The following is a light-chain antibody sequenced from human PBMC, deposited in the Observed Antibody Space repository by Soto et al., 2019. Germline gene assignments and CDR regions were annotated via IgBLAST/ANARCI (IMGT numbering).Light chain of an antibody. V-gene: IGKV3-15*01. Sequence: EIILPQSPASLSVSPGERATLSCRASQSVNNNLAWYQQKPGQAPMLLIYGASTRATGIPGRFRGSGSGTAFALTSTSLQSEDFAVYFCQQYNNLHPDPFGQGTKLELK. CDR2: GAS. J-gene: IGKJ2*01. CDR1: QSVNNN. CDR3: QQYNNLHPDP.